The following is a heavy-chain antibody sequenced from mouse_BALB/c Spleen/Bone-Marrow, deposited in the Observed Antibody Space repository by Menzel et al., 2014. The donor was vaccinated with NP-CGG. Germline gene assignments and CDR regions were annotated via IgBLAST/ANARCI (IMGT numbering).Heavy chain of an antibody. Sequence: DVMLVESGGGLVKPRGSLKLSCAASGFTFSSYTMSWVRQTPEKRLEWVATISSGGSYTYYPDSVKGRFTISRDNAKNTLYLQMSSLKSEDTAMYYCTREDYGYTFAYWGQGTLVTVSA. CDR1: GFTFSSYT. CDR2: ISSGGSYT. D-gene: IGHD1-2*01. CDR3: TREDYGYTFAY. V-gene: IGHV5-6-4*01. J-gene: IGHJ3*01.